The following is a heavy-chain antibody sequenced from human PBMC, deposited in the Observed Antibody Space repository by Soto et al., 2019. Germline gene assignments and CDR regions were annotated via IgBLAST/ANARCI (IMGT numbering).Heavy chain of an antibody. V-gene: IGHV4-30-4*01. CDR1: GGKIGRGDCY. CDR3: PSSSLYGIDV. Sequence: PSEPKPLTWSVSGGKIGRGDCYWSVIRQPPGKGLEWIGNIYYSGNTYYNPSLKSRLIISIDTSKNQFSLKVGSVTAADTAVYYCPSSSLYGIDVWGQGITVTVS. J-gene: IGHJ6*02. CDR2: IYYSGNT.